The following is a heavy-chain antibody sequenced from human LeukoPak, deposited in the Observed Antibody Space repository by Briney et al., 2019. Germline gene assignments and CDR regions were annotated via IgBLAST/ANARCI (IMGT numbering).Heavy chain of an antibody. D-gene: IGHD3-22*01. CDR1: GGTFSSYA. J-gene: IGHJ6*03. CDR2: IIPIFGTA. CDR3: ARDNEPLRYYDSSGYYGYYYYYMDV. Sequence: SVKVSCKASGGTFSSYAISWVRRAPGQGLEWMGRIIPIFGTANYAQKFQGRVTITTDESTSTAYMELSSLRSEDTAVYYCARDNEPLRYYDSSGYYGYYYYYMDVWGKGTTVTVSS. V-gene: IGHV1-69*05.